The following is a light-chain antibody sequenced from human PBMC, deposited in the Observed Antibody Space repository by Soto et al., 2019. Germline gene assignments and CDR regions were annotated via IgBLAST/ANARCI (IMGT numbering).Light chain of an antibody. CDR3: GTWDSSLTAGV. J-gene: IGLJ2*01. CDR1: TSNIGSSY. Sequence: QSVLTQPPSVSAAPGQKVTISCSGSTSNIGSSYVSWYQQLPGTAPKLLIYDNDKRRSGIPDRFSGSKSGTSATLDITGLQTGDEADYYCGTWDSSLTAGVFGGGTKLTVL. CDR2: DND. V-gene: IGLV1-51*01.